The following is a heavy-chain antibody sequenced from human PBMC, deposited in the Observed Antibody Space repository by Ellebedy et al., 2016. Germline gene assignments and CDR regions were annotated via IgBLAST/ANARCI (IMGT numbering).Heavy chain of an antibody. Sequence: SETLSLTCAVYGGSFSGYYWSWIRQPPGKGLEWIGYIYYSGSTNYNPSLKSRVTISVDTSKNQFSLKLSSATAADTAVYYCARARGRSPTLDYWGQGTLVTVSS. CDR1: GGSFSGYY. D-gene: IGHD6-19*01. J-gene: IGHJ4*02. CDR2: IYYSGST. CDR3: ARARGRSPTLDY. V-gene: IGHV4-59*08.